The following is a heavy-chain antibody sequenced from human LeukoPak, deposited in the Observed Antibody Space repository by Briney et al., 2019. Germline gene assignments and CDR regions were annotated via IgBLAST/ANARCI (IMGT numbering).Heavy chain of an antibody. J-gene: IGHJ4*02. Sequence: KPGGSLRLSCAASGFIFSSYTMNWVRQAPGKGLEWVSSISSTSSYIYYADSVKGRSTISRDNAKNSLYLQMNSLRAEDTAVYYCARDFAGIGSYWGLGTLVTVSS. D-gene: IGHD3-10*01. V-gene: IGHV3-21*01. CDR1: GFIFSSYT. CDR3: ARDFAGIGSY. CDR2: ISSTSSYI.